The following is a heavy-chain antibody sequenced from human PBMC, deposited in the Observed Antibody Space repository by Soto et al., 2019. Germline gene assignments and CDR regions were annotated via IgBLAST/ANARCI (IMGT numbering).Heavy chain of an antibody. V-gene: IGHV3-48*01. Sequence: EVQLVESGGGLVQPGGSLRLSCAASGFTFSSFSMDWVRQAPGKSLEWLSHIGTSGAPIHDADSVRGRFTISRDNAANSLYLQMSSLRAEDTAIYYCAKDSFINLRGYDSYWGQGTLVTVSS. D-gene: IGHD5-12*01. CDR3: AKDSFINLRGYDSY. J-gene: IGHJ4*02. CDR1: GFTFSSFS. CDR2: IGTSGAPI.